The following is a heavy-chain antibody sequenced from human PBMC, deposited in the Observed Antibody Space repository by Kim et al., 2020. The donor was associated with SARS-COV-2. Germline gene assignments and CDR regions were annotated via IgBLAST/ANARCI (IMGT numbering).Heavy chain of an antibody. CDR1: GFTVSSNY. J-gene: IGHJ6*02. CDR2: IYSGGST. D-gene: IGHD4-17*01. V-gene: IGHV3-53*01. CDR3: ARDQWDVYGDPPDYYYYGMDV. Sequence: GGSLRLSCAASGFTVSSNYMSWVRQAPGKGLEWVSVIYSGGSTYYADSVKGRFTISRDNSKNTLYLQMNSLRAEDTAVYYCARDQWDVYGDPPDYYYYGMDVWGQGTTVTVSS.